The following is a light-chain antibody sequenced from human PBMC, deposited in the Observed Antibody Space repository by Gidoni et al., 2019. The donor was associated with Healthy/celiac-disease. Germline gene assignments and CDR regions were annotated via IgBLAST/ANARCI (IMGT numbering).Light chain of an antibody. V-gene: IGKV3-20*01. J-gene: IGKJ1*01. Sequence: ETVLTPSPGTLSLSPGERATPSCSASQSVSSSYLAWYQQQPGQAPRLLLYGASSRATGNPDRFSGSGSETDFTLTISRLEPEDFAVYYCQQYGSSPRTFGQGTKVEIK. CDR2: GAS. CDR1: QSVSSSY. CDR3: QQYGSSPRT.